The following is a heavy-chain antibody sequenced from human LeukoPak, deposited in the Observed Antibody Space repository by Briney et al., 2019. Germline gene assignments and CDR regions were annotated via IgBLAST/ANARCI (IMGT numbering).Heavy chain of an antibody. CDR3: AGGWGNFDY. CDR2: VFYGGST. CDR1: GDSISSYY. J-gene: IGHJ4*02. D-gene: IGHD3-16*01. Sequence: SETLSLTCTVSGDSISSYYWSWIRQPPGKGLEWIGYVFYGGSTTYNPSLKSRITTSVDTSNNQFSLKLSSVTAVDTAVYYCAGGWGNFDYWGQGTLVTVSS. V-gene: IGHV4-59*01.